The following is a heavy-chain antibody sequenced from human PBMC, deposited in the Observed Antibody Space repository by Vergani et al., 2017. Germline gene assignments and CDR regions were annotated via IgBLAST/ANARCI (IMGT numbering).Heavy chain of an antibody. CDR2: IYTSGST. D-gene: IGHD2-2*01. CDR1: GGSISSGSYY. CDR3: ARGLPAAMTQQQLEGKDRAMADYNYYGMDV. J-gene: IGHJ6*02. V-gene: IGHV4-61*02. Sequence: VQLQESGPGLVKPSQTLSLTCTVSGGSISSGSYYWSWIRQPAGKGLEWIGCIYTSGSTNYNPSLKSRVTISVDTSKNQFSLKLRSVTAADTAVYYFARGLPAAMTQQQLEGKDRAMADYNYYGMDVWGQGTTVTVSS.